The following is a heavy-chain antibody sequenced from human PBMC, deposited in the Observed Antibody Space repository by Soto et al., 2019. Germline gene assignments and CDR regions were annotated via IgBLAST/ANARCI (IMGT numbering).Heavy chain of an antibody. Sequence: ENLTRKYDISDGSLCSSQSWSGVRQPPGKGLEWIGEIYHSGSTNYNPSLKSRVTISVDKSKNQFSLKLSSVTAADTAVYYCARGSWVAVAGDYYYYGMDVWGQGT. CDR3: ARGSWVAVAGDYYYYGMDV. D-gene: IGHD6-19*01. CDR2: IYHSGST. CDR1: DGSLCSSQS. V-gene: IGHV4-4*02. J-gene: IGHJ6*02.